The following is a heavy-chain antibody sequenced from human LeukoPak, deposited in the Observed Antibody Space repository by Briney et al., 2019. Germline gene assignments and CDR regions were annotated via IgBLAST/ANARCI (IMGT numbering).Heavy chain of an antibody. D-gene: IGHD3-16*01. CDR2: ISWNSGSI. J-gene: IGHJ6*02. CDR3: ARGGGLDV. V-gene: IGHV3-9*01. Sequence: GGSLRLSCAASGFTFDDYAMHWVRQAPGKGLEWVSGISWNSGSIGYADSVKGRFAISRDNAKNSLYLQMNSLRAEDTAVYFCARGGGLDVWGQGATVTVSS. CDR1: GFTFDDYA.